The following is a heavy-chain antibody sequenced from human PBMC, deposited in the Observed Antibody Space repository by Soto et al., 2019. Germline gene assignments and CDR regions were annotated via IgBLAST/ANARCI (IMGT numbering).Heavy chain of an antibody. CDR1: GGSISSYY. Sequence: SETLSLTCTVSGGSISSYYWSWIRQPPGKGLEWIGYIYYSGSTNYNPSLKSRVTISVDTSKNQFSLKLSSVTAADTAVYYCARGGNCGSYYFYFDYWGQGTLVTVSS. J-gene: IGHJ4*02. V-gene: IGHV4-59*01. CDR2: IYYSGST. D-gene: IGHD1-26*01. CDR3: ARGGNCGSYYFYFDY.